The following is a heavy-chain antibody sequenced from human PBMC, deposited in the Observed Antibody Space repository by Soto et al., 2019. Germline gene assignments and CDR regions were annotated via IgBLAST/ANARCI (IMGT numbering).Heavy chain of an antibody. J-gene: IGHJ4*02. CDR1: GGSFSGYY. CDR3: ARALGLVDY. V-gene: IGHV4-34*01. Sequence: SETLSLTCAVYGGSFSGYYWSWIRQPPGKGLEWIGEINHSGSTNYNPSLKSRVTISVDTSKNQFSLKLSSVTAADTAVYYCARALGLVDYWGQGTLVTVSS. CDR2: INHSGST.